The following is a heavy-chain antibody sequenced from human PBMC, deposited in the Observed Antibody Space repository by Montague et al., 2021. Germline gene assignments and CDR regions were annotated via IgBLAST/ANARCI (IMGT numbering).Heavy chain of an antibody. V-gene: IGHV3-33*01. J-gene: IGHJ4*02. CDR2: IWFDGSNI. CDR1: GFTVTGYA. CDR3: VRGRPSWLDRGFDL. D-gene: IGHD6-19*01. Sequence: SLRLSCAASGFTVTGYAMHWVRQAPGKGLEWVALIWFDGSNIKYADSVKGRFTISGDTPKNTLSLEMDSLTADDTAVYYCVRGRPSWLDRGFDLWGQGTLVTVSS.